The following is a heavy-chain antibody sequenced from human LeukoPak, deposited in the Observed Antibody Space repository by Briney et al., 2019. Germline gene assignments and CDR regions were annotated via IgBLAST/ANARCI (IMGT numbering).Heavy chain of an antibody. V-gene: IGHV4-34*01. CDR3: TRRGDYDSSGYYLNY. D-gene: IGHD3-22*01. Sequence: PSETLSLTCAVCGGCFSGYYWSWIRQPPGKGREWMGEINHSGSTNYNPSLKSRVTISVDTSKNQFSLKLNSATAANTAVYYCTRRGDYDSSGYYLNYWGQGTLVTVSS. J-gene: IGHJ4*02. CDR2: INHSGST. CDR1: GGCFSGYY.